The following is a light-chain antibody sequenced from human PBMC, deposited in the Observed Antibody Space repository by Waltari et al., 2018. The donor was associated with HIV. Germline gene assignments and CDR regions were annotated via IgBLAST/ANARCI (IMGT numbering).Light chain of an antibody. V-gene: IGLV3-19*01. CDR3: QSRAYRGNHVV. CDR1: SLRRYY. CDR2: GQN. Sequence: SSELTQDPAVSVALRQTVRITCQGDSLRRYYASWYQQKPGQATVLVIYGQNNRPSGIPGRFAVSSSGNTASWTINGAQAEDEADYYCQSRAYRGNHVVFGGGTKLTVL. J-gene: IGLJ3*02.